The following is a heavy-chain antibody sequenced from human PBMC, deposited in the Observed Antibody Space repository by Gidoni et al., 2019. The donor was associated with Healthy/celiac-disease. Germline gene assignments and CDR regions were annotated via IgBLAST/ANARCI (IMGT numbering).Heavy chain of an antibody. V-gene: IGHV4-34*01. D-gene: IGHD3-3*01. CDR1: GGSFSGYY. CDR3: ARGEGHITIFGVVSYGMDV. J-gene: IGHJ6*02. Sequence: HVQLQQWGAGLLKPSETLSLPCAVYGGSFSGYYWSWIRPPPGKGLEWIGEINHSGSTNYNPSLKSRVTISVDTSKNQFSLKLSSVTAADTAVYYCARGEGHITIFGVVSYGMDVWGQGTTVTVSS. CDR2: INHSGST.